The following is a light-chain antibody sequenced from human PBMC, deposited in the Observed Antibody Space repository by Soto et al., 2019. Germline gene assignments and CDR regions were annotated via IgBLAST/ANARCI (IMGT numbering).Light chain of an antibody. Sequence: QSVLTQTRSVSGSPGQSVTISCTGTSSDIGTYDYVSWFQQHPGKAPKLMIYHVTNRPSGVPDRFSGSKSGDTASLTISGLQADDEADYYCQSYDRSLRSPIFGGGTKLTVL. V-gene: IGLV2-11*01. CDR3: QSYDRSLRSPI. J-gene: IGLJ2*01. CDR1: SSDIGTYDY. CDR2: HVT.